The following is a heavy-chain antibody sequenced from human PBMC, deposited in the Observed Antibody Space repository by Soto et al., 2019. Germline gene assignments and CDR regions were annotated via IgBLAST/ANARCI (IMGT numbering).Heavy chain of an antibody. J-gene: IGHJ5*02. V-gene: IGHV4-34*01. Sequence: SETLSLTCAVYGGSFSGYYWSWIRQPPGKGLEWIGEINHSGSTNYNPSLKSRVTISVDTSKNQFSLKLSSVTAADTAVYYCARVSPLLIAPNCFDPCGPGTLVTVSS. D-gene: IGHD3-10*01. CDR3: ARVSPLLIAPNCFDP. CDR1: GGSFSGYY. CDR2: INHSGST.